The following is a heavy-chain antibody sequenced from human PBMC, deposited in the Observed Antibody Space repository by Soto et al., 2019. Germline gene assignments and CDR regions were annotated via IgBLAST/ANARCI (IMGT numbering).Heavy chain of an antibody. D-gene: IGHD3-3*01. CDR1: GYTLTELS. J-gene: IGHJ4*02. CDR3: ATFGFWSGYYDY. Sequence: ASVKVSCKVSGYTLTELSMHWVRQAPGKGLEWMGGFDPEDGETIYAQKFQGRVTMTEDTSTDTAYVELSSLRSEDTAVYYCATFGFWSGYYDYWGQGTLVTVSS. CDR2: FDPEDGET. V-gene: IGHV1-24*01.